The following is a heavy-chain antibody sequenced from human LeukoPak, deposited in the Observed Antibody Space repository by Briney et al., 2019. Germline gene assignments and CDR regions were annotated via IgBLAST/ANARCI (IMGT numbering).Heavy chain of an antibody. J-gene: IGHJ5*02. D-gene: IGHD3-3*01. CDR1: GYTFTGYY. Sequence: SVKVSCKASGYTFTGYYMHWVRQAPGQGLEWMGIINPSGGSTSYAQKFQGRVTMTRDTSTSTVYMELSSLRSEDTAVYYCARDLSLVWSGYYLWDATRGSWFDPWGQGTLVTVS. V-gene: IGHV1-46*01. CDR2: INPSGGST. CDR3: ARDLSLVWSGYYLWDATRGSWFDP.